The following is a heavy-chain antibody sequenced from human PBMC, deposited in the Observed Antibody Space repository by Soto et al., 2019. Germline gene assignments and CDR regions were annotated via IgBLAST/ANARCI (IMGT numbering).Heavy chain of an antibody. Sequence: ASVKVSCKASGYTFTSYGIIWVRQAPGQGLEWMGWINTYNGNTYYAQKLQGRVTMTTDTSTSTAYMELRSLRSDDTAAYYCARDYYYGSGSYYNQHDAFDVWGQGTMVTVSS. V-gene: IGHV1-18*01. J-gene: IGHJ3*01. D-gene: IGHD3-10*01. CDR3: ARDYYYGSGSYYNQHDAFDV. CDR2: INTYNGNT. CDR1: GYTFTSYG.